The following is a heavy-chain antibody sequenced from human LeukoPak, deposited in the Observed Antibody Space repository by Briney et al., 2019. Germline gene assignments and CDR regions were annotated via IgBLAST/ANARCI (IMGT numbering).Heavy chain of an antibody. Sequence: ASVKVSCKASGYTFTDYYMHWVRQATGQGLEWMGWMNPNSGNTGYAQKFQGRVTMTRNTSISTAYMELSSLRSEDTAVYYCARGSKYYYGSGSYAVCNYWGQGTLVTVSS. CDR2: MNPNSGNT. CDR1: GYTFTDYY. CDR3: ARGSKYYYGSGSYAVCNY. V-gene: IGHV1-8*02. J-gene: IGHJ4*02. D-gene: IGHD3-10*01.